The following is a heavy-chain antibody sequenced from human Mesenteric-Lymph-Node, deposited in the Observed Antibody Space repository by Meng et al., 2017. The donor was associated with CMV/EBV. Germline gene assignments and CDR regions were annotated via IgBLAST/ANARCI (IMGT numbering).Heavy chain of an antibody. CDR3: AKGGSGSSVGLDY. CDR1: GFTFSSYG. V-gene: IGHV3-30*02. CDR2: IWYDGSNK. Sequence: GESLKISCAASGFTFSSYGMHWVRQAPGKGLEWVAVIWYDGSNKYYADSVKGRFTISRDSSRNTLYLQMNSLRAEDTAVYYCAKGGSGSSVGLDYWGQGILVPSPQ. D-gene: IGHD3-3*01. J-gene: IGHJ4*02.